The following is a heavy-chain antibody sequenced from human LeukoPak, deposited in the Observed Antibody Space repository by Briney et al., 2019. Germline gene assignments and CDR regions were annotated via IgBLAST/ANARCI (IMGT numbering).Heavy chain of an antibody. CDR2: ISSTSSTI. V-gene: IGHV3-48*01. CDR1: GFTFSSYS. Sequence: GGSLRLSCAASGFTFSSYSMNWVRQAPGKGLEWVSYISSTSSTIYYADSVKGRFTISRDNAKNSLYLQMNSLRAEDTAFYYCARGRIAVAGLFDYWGQGTLVTVSS. D-gene: IGHD6-19*01. J-gene: IGHJ4*02. CDR3: ARGRIAVAGLFDY.